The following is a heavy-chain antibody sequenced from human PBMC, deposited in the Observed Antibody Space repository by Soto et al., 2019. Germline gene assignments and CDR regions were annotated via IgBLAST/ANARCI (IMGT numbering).Heavy chain of an antibody. CDR2: IIPIFGTA. J-gene: IGHJ4*01. D-gene: IGHD2-8*01. V-gene: IGHV1-69*13. CDR1: GGTFSSYA. Sequence: ASVKVSCKASGGTFSSYAISWVRQAPGQGLEWMGGIIPIFGTANYAQKFQGRVTITADESTSTAYMELSSLTSEDTAVYFCTRDLNGGNPFDDWGQGTLVTVSS. CDR3: TRDLNGGNPFDD.